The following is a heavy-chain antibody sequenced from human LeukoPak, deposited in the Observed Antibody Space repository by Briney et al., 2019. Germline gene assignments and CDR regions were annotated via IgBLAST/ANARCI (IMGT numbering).Heavy chain of an antibody. Sequence: GSLRLSCAASGFTFSSYAMSWVRQAPGKGLEWIGEINHSGSTNYNPSPKSRVTISVDTSKNQFSLKLSSVTAADTAVYYCAGGRCSGGSCYSRGKWFDPWGQGTLVTVSS. D-gene: IGHD2-15*01. CDR1: GFTFSSYA. V-gene: IGHV4-34*01. CDR2: INHSGST. J-gene: IGHJ5*02. CDR3: AGGRCSGGSCYSRGKWFDP.